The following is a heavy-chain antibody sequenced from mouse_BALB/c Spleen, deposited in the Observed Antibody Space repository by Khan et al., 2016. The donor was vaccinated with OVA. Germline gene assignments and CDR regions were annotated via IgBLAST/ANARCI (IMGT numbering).Heavy chain of an antibody. CDR3: ARAGWDVFAY. J-gene: IGHJ3*01. CDR1: GYTFTDYV. D-gene: IGHD4-1*01. V-gene: IGHV1-77*01. Sequence: QVQLQQSGPELVKPGASVKMSCKASGYTFTDYVMNWVKQSNGQGLEWIGQIYPGGDTTYYNEKFKGKATLTADRSSSTAYMQLSNLTSEDSAAYFCARAGWDVFAYWGRGTLVTVSA. CDR2: IYPGGDTT.